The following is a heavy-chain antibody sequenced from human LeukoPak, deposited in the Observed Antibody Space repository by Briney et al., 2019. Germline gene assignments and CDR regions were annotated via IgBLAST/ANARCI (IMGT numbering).Heavy chain of an antibody. Sequence: SETLSLTCTVSGGSISSYYWSWIRQPPGKGLEWIGYIYYSGSTNYNPSLKSRVTISVDTSKNQFSLKLCSVTAADTAVYYCARVVVATVTTGWFDPWGQGTLVTVSS. J-gene: IGHJ5*02. CDR2: IYYSGST. V-gene: IGHV4-59*01. CDR1: GGSISSYY. CDR3: ARVVVATVTTGWFDP. D-gene: IGHD4-17*01.